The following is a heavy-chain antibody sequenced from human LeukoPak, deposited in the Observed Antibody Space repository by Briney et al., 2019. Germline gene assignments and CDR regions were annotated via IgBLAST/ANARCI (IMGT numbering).Heavy chain of an antibody. Sequence: GGSLRLSCAASGFTFSNYWMSWVRQAPGKGLEWVANIKQDGSEKYYVDSMKGRFGISRDNAKNSLFLQMNSLRAEDTAVYYCARMSSSGYFPWGQGTLVTVSS. V-gene: IGHV3-7*01. CDR3: ARMSSSGYFP. D-gene: IGHD3-22*01. J-gene: IGHJ5*02. CDR1: GFTFSNYW. CDR2: IKQDGSEK.